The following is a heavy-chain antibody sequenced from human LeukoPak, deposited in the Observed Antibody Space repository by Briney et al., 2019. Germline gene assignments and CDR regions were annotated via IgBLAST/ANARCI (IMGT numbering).Heavy chain of an antibody. CDR1: GFTFSNYW. J-gene: IGHJ5*02. Sequence: GGSLRLSCVASGFTFSNYWMHWVRQLPGKGLVWVSRIYADGRTTNYADSVKGRFTISRDNAKNTVYLEMNSLSVEDTATYYCIRDFRSADLWGQGTLVTVTS. CDR3: IRDFRSADL. V-gene: IGHV3-74*01. CDR2: IYADGRTT.